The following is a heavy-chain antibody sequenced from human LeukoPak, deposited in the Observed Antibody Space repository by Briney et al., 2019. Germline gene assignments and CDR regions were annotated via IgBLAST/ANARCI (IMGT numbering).Heavy chain of an antibody. CDR2: INGSGNNT. CDR3: ARSVPDYTRFDY. D-gene: IGHD4-11*01. J-gene: IGHJ4*02. Sequence: GGSLRLSCTASGFIFSSYAMSWVRQAPGKGLEWVSAINGSGNNTYYADSVKGRFTISTDNSRNTVFLQMNSLRADDTALYYCARSVPDYTRFDYWGQGALVTVSS. V-gene: IGHV3-23*01. CDR1: GFIFSSYA.